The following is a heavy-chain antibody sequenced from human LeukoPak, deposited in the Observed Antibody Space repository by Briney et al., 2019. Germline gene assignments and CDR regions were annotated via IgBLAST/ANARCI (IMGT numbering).Heavy chain of an antibody. D-gene: IGHD5-12*01. Sequence: SETLSLTCAVYGGSFSGYYWSWIRQPPGKGLEWIGKINHSGSTNYNPSLKSRVTISVDTSKNQFSLKLSSVTAADTAVYYCARGRGYSGYLGGSYYYYYMDVWGKGTTVTVSS. J-gene: IGHJ6*03. CDR3: ARGRGYSGYLGGSYYYYYMDV. CDR2: INHSGST. V-gene: IGHV4-34*01. CDR1: GGSFSGYY.